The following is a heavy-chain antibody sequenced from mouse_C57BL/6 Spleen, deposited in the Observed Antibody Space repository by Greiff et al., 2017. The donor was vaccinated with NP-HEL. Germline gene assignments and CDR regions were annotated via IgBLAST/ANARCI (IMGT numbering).Heavy chain of an antibody. Sequence: VQLQQSGAELVRPGASVKLSCTASGFTFTDDYMHWVKQRPEQGLEWIGWIDPENGDTAYASKFQGKATITADTSSNTAYLQLSSLTSEDTAVYYCTTTFYYYGRDYAMDYWGQGTSVTVSS. D-gene: IGHD1-1*01. J-gene: IGHJ4*01. V-gene: IGHV14-4*01. CDR3: TTTFYYYGRDYAMDY. CDR2: IDPENGDT. CDR1: GFTFTDDY.